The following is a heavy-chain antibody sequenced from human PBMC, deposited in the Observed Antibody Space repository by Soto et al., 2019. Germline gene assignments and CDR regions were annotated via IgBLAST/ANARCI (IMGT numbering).Heavy chain of an antibody. CDR3: AAGPLFGVPYPSYFDY. Sequence: ASVKVSCKASGFTFTSSAVQWVRQARGQRLEWIGWIVVGSGNTNYAQKFQERVTITRDMSTSTAYMELSSLRSEDTAVYYCAAGPLFGVPYPSYFDYWGQGTLVTVSS. CDR2: IVVGSGNT. D-gene: IGHD3-3*01. J-gene: IGHJ4*02. V-gene: IGHV1-58*01. CDR1: GFTFTSSA.